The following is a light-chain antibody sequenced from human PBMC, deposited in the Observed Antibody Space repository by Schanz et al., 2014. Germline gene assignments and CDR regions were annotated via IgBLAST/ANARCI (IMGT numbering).Light chain of an antibody. J-gene: IGLJ2*01. CDR2: EVS. CDR1: SSDVGGYNY. V-gene: IGLV2-14*01. Sequence: QSALTQPPSASGSPGQSVTISCTGTSSDVGGYNYVSWYQQHPGKAPKLMIYEVSQWPSGVSDRFSGSKSGNTASLTISGLQAEDEASYSCSSYTTTSTLLFGGGTKVTVL. CDR3: SSYTTTSTLL.